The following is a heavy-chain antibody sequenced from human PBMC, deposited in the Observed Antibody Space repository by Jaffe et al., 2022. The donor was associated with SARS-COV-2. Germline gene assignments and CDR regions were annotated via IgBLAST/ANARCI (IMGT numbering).Heavy chain of an antibody. D-gene: IGHD4-17*01. CDR1: GFTFSGSA. V-gene: IGHV3-73*01. Sequence: EVQLVESGGGLVQPGGSLKLSCAASGFTFSGSAMHWVRQASGKGLEWVGRIRSKANSYATAYAASVKGRFTISRDDSKNTAYLQMNSLKTEDTAVYYCTRYPTTVTTLTDYYYGMDVWGQGTTVTVSS. CDR2: IRSKANSYAT. CDR3: TRYPTTVTTLTDYYYGMDV. J-gene: IGHJ6*02.